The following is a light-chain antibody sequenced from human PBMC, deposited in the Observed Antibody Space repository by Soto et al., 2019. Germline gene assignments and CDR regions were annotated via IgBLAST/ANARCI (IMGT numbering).Light chain of an antibody. V-gene: IGLV2-8*01. Sequence: QSALTQPPSASGSPGQSVTISCTGTSSDVGGYNFVSWYQQHPGKAPKLMIYEVSKRPSGVPDRFSGSKSGNTASLTVSGLQADDEADYYCTSYAGSNIPVVFGGGTKVTVL. CDR3: TSYAGSNIPVV. J-gene: IGLJ2*01. CDR2: EVS. CDR1: SSDVGGYNF.